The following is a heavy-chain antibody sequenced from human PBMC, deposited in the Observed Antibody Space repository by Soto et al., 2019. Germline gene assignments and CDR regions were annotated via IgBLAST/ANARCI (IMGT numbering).Heavy chain of an antibody. J-gene: IGHJ5*02. CDR1: GGTFSSYA. D-gene: IGHD3-10*01. CDR3: ARGRGITMEVAASFKRFDP. CDR2: IIPIFGTA. Sequence: QVQLVQSGAEVKKPGSSVKVSCKASGGTFSSYAISWVRQAPGQGLEWLGGIIPIFGTANYAQKFQGRVTIPADESTSTAYLELSSLRSEDTAVYYCARGRGITMEVAASFKRFDPWGQGTLVTVSS. V-gene: IGHV1-69*01.